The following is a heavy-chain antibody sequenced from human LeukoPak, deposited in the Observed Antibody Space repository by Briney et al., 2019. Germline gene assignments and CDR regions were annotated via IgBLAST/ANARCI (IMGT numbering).Heavy chain of an antibody. V-gene: IGHV3-7*01. Sequence: PGGSLRLSCAASGFTFSSYWMSWVRQAPGKGLEWVANIKQDGSEKYYVDSVKGRFTISRDNAKNSLYLQMNSLRAEDTAVYYCARETNIAAAGKDYWSQGTLVTVSS. CDR3: ARETNIAAAGKDY. J-gene: IGHJ4*02. D-gene: IGHD6-13*01. CDR1: GFTFSSYW. CDR2: IKQDGSEK.